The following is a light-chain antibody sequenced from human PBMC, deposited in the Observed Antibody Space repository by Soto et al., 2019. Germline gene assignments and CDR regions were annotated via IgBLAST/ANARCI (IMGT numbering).Light chain of an antibody. J-gene: IGKJ1*01. Sequence: EIVLTQSPGTLSLSPGERATLSCRASQSVSSSDLAWYQQNRGQAPRLLIYGASSRAPGIPDRFGGSGSGTDFTLTISRLEPEDFAVYYCQQYGSSRWTFGQGTKVEIK. CDR2: GAS. V-gene: IGKV3-20*01. CDR3: QQYGSSRWT. CDR1: QSVSSSD.